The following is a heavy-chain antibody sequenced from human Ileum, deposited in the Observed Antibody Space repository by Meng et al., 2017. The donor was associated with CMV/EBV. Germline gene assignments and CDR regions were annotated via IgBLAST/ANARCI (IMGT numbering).Heavy chain of an antibody. CDR3: ARDINGQWLGFDGFDY. CDR1: GFTFSSYA. CDR2: ISYDGSNK. Sequence: GGSLRLSCAASGFTFSSYAMHWVRQAPGKGLEWVAVISYDGSNKYYADSVKGRFTISRDNSKNTLYLQMNSLRAEDTAVYYCARDINGQWLGFDGFDYWGQGTLVTVSS. V-gene: IGHV3-30-3*01. J-gene: IGHJ4*02. D-gene: IGHD6-19*01.